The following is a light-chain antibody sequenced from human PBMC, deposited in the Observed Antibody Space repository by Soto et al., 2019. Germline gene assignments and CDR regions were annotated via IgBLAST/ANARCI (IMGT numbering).Light chain of an antibody. CDR3: RSYAGSNNFGV. Sequence: QSALTQPPSVSGSPGQSVTISCTGTSSDVGDYNYVSWYQHQPDKAPKLMIYEVTKRPSGVPDRFSGSKSGNTASLTVSGLQAEDEAEYCCRSYAGSNNFGVFGGGTKLTVL. J-gene: IGLJ2*01. V-gene: IGLV2-8*01. CDR1: SSDVGDYNY. CDR2: EVT.